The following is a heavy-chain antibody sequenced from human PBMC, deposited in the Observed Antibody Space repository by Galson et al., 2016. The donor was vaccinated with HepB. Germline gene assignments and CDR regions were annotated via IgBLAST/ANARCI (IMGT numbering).Heavy chain of an antibody. CDR1: GITFSNYW. J-gene: IGHJ3*02. V-gene: IGHV3-7*01. D-gene: IGHD1-26*01. CDR2: IKPDESEK. CDR3: EREAWSSSPI. Sequence: SLRLSCAASGITFSNYWMSWIRQAPGKGLEWVAKIKPDESEKYYVDSVKGRSTISRDNAKNLVYLQMNSLRAEDTAVYYCEREAWSSSPIWGQGTIVTVSS.